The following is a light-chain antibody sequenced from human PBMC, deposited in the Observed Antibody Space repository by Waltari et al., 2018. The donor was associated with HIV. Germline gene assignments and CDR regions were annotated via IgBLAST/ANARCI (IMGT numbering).Light chain of an antibody. CDR3: QQFRSYPRT. V-gene: IGKV1-13*02. CDR1: QGLRNG. J-gene: IGKJ2*01. CDR2: ESS. Sequence: AIQLTQSPSSLSAFVGDRVTITCRASQGLRNGLSWQQQKPGRPPKLLFYESSNLEGGVPSRFSGSFSGTDFNLTISNLQPEDSATYYCQQFRSYPRTFGQGATLEIK.